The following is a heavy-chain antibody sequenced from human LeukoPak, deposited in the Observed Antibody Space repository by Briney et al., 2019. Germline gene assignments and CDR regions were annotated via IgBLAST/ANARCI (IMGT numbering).Heavy chain of an antibody. V-gene: IGHV5-51*01. Sequence: GESLKVSCKGSGYSFTSYWIGWVRQMPGKGLEWMGIIYPGDSDTRYSPSFQGQVTISADKSISTAYLQWSSLKASDTAMYYCARGSIVGATRNYFDYWGQGTLVTVFS. CDR2: IYPGDSDT. CDR1: GYSFTSYW. CDR3: ARGSIVGATRNYFDY. D-gene: IGHD1-26*01. J-gene: IGHJ4*02.